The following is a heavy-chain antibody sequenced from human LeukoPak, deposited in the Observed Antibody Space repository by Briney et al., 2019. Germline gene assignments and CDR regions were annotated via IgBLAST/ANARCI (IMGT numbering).Heavy chain of an antibody. J-gene: IGHJ4*02. Sequence: SETLSLTCTVSGGSISSYYWSWIRQPAGKGLEWIGRIYTSGSTNYNPSLKSRVTMSVDTSKNQFSLKLSSVTAADTAVYYCARDRYYYDSSGYDPYLDYWGQGTLVTVSS. D-gene: IGHD3-22*01. CDR1: GGSISSYY. V-gene: IGHV4-4*07. CDR3: ARDRYYYDSSGYDPYLDY. CDR2: IYTSGST.